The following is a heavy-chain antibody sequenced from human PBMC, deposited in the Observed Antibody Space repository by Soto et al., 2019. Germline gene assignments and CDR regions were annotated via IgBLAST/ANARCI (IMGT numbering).Heavy chain of an antibody. CDR3: GKILVAATKTTDSYS. D-gene: IGHD2-15*01. V-gene: IGHV4-39*01. Sequence: PSETLSLTCSVSGGSVSSNDYYWGWIRKPPAKGVAWMGNIDYNGVTSYNPPLKTRLTISRDKSKNHFSLRLTSVTAADTALYSFGKILVAATKTTDSYSWGPGILVTVSS. CDR1: GGSVSSNDYY. CDR2: IDYNGVT. J-gene: IGHJ4*02.